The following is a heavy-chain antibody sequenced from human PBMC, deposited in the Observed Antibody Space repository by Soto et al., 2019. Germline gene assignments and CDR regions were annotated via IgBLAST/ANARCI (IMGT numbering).Heavy chain of an antibody. J-gene: IGHJ4*02. CDR1: GNSFTTYY. V-gene: IGHV1-46*01. CDR2: INPSGGRT. D-gene: IGHD3-22*01. CDR3: AGLYHYDSSGYYDY. Sequence: ASVEVSCKXSGNSFTTYYMHWVRRAPGQGLEWMGIINPSGGRTTYAQKFQGRVTMTRDTSTSTFHMELSSLTSEDTAVYYCAGLYHYDSSGYYDYWGQGTLVTVSS.